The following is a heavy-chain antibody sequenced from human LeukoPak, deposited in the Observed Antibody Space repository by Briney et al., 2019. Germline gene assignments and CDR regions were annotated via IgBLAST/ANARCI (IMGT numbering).Heavy chain of an antibody. CDR3: ARHPFRGYGYGFDY. Sequence: PSETLSLTCAVYGGSFSGYYWSWIRQPPGKGLEWIGEINHSGSTNYNPSLKSRVTISVDTSKNQFSLKLSSVTAADTAVYYCARHPFRGYGYGFDYWGQGTLVTVSS. CDR2: INHSGST. J-gene: IGHJ4*02. D-gene: IGHD5-18*01. CDR1: GGSFSGYY. V-gene: IGHV4-34*01.